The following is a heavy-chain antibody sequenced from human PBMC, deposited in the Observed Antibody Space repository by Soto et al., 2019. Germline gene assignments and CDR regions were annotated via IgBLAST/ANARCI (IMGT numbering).Heavy chain of an antibody. Sequence: ASETLSLTCTVSGGSISSYYWSWIRQPPGKGLEWIGYIYYSGSTNYNPSLKSRVTISVDTSKNQFSLKLSSVTAADTAVYYCARVPGYSSSSGVYWFDPWGQGTLVTVS. CDR2: IYYSGST. V-gene: IGHV4-59*01. J-gene: IGHJ5*02. CDR3: ARVPGYSSSSGVYWFDP. CDR1: GGSISSYY. D-gene: IGHD6-6*01.